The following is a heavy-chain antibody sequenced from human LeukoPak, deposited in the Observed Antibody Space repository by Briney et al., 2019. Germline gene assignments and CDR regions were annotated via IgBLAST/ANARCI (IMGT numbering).Heavy chain of an antibody. CDR1: GGSISSSSYY. V-gene: IGHV4-39*01. Sequence: SETLSLTCAVFGGSISSSSYYWGWIRQPPGKGLEWIGSIYYSGSTYYNPSLKSRVTISVDTSKNQFSLKLSSVTAADTAVYYCARALTYYDILTGYYGFLWGHFDYWGQGTLVTVSS. CDR2: IYYSGST. D-gene: IGHD3-9*01. J-gene: IGHJ4*02. CDR3: ARALTYYDILTGYYGFLWGHFDY.